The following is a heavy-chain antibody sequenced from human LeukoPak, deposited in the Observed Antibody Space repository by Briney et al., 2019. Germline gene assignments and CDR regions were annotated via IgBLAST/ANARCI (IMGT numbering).Heavy chain of an antibody. Sequence: ASVTVSCKASGYTFTSYAMHWVRQAPGQRLEWMGWINAGNGNTKYSQKFQGRVTITRDTSASTAYMELSSLRSEDTAVYYCARTLNHYYGMDVWGKGTTVTVSS. J-gene: IGHJ6*04. CDR1: GYTFTSYA. CDR2: INAGNGNT. V-gene: IGHV1-3*01. CDR3: ARTLNHYYGMDV. D-gene: IGHD1-14*01.